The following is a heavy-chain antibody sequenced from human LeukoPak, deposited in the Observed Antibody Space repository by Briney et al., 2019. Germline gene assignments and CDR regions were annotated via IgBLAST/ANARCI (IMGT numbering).Heavy chain of an antibody. CDR3: AKDRSVVVAASTFDY. Sequence: GGSLRLSCAAAGFTFSSYAMSWVRQAPGKGLEWVSAISGSGGSTYYADSVKGRFTISRDNSKSTLYLQMNSLRAEDTAVYYCAKDRSVVVAASTFDYWGQGTLVTVSS. V-gene: IGHV3-23*01. J-gene: IGHJ4*02. CDR1: GFTFSSYA. D-gene: IGHD2-15*01. CDR2: ISGSGGST.